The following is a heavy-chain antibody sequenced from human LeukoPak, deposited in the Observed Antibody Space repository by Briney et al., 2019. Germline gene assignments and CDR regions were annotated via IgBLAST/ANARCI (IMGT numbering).Heavy chain of an antibody. Sequence: ASVKVSCKASGYTFTSYGISWVRQAPGQGLEWMGWISAYNGNTNYAQKLQGRVTMTTDTSTSTAYMELRSLRSDDTAVYYCARDRSSLRITMVRGVTSIDYWGQGTLVTVSS. J-gene: IGHJ4*02. CDR2: ISAYNGNT. CDR3: ARDRSSLRITMVRGVTSIDY. CDR1: GYTFTSYG. V-gene: IGHV1-18*01. D-gene: IGHD3-10*01.